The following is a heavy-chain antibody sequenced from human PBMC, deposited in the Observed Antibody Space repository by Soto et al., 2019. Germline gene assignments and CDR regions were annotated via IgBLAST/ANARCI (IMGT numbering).Heavy chain of an antibody. CDR3: VRLIGNSWLDF. CDR2: TYYRSKWYN. J-gene: IGHJ5*01. Sequence: PSQTLSLTCAISGDSVSSSSVTWNWIRQSPSRGLEWLGRTYYRSKWYNDYAESVKSRITINPDTSENQFSLHLNSVTPEDMAVYYCVRLIGNSWLDFWGQGTLVTVSS. V-gene: IGHV6-1*01. D-gene: IGHD1-26*01. CDR1: GDSVSSSSVT.